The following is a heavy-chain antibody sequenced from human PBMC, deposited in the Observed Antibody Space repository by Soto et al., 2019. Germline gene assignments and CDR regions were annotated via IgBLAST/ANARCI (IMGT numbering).Heavy chain of an antibody. J-gene: IGHJ5*02. D-gene: IGHD4-17*01. CDR3: ARNPYGDTAWFDP. V-gene: IGHV3-66*01. CDR2: IYRGGST. Sequence: EVQLVESGGGMVQPGRSLRLCCVVSGLTINMNYMSWVRQAPGKGLEWVSVIYRGGSTYYADSVKDRFTISRDNSKNTLYLEMNSLRAEDTAVYYCARNPYGDTAWFDPWGQGTLVTVSS. CDR1: GLTINMNY.